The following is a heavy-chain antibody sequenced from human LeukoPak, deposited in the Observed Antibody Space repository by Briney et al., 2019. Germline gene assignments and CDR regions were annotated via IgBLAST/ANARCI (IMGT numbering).Heavy chain of an antibody. J-gene: IGHJ5*02. V-gene: IGHV4-30-4*01. CDR1: GGSISSGDYY. CDR3: ARGLYDSSGCYYRVWFDP. CDR2: IYYSGST. Sequence: PSQTLSLTCTVSGGSISSGDYYWSWIRQPPGKGLEWIGYIYYSGSTYYNPSLKSRVTISVDTSKNQFSLKLSSVTAADTAVYYCARGLYDSSGCYYRVWFDPWGQGTLVTVSS. D-gene: IGHD3-22*01.